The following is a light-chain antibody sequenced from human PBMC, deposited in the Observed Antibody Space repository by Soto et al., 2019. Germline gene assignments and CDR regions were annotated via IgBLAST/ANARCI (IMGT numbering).Light chain of an antibody. CDR3: SSYTTSSALV. Sequence: QSALTQPASVSGSPGQSITISCTGTSSDVVSYNLVSWYQQHPGKAPKLMIYEGSKRPSGVSHRFSGSKSGNTASLTISGLQTEDEADYYCSSYTTSSALVFGGGTKRTVL. V-gene: IGLV2-14*02. CDR2: EGS. J-gene: IGLJ2*01. CDR1: SSDVVSYNL.